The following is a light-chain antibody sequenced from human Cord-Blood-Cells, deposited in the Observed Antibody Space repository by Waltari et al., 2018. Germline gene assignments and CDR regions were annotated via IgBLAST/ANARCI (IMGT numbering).Light chain of an antibody. J-gene: IGKJ2*01. CDR2: AAS. CDR1: QSISSY. CDR3: QQSYSTPYT. V-gene: IGKV1-39*01. Sequence: DIQTNQSSSSLSASVGDIVTITCRASQSISSYLNWYQQKPGKAPKLLIYAASSLQSGVPSRVSGSGSGTDFTLTISSLQPEDFATYYCQQSYSTPYTFCQGTKLEIK.